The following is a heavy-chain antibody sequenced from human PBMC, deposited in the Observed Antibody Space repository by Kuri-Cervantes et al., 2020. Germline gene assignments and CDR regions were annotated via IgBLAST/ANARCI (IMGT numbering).Heavy chain of an antibody. D-gene: IGHD3-22*01. CDR2: IYYSGST. CDR3: ATRDDSSGYYRANDAFDI. V-gene: IGHV4-59*08. Sequence: ESLKISCTVSGGSISTYCWSWIRQPPGKGLEWIGYIYYSGSTYYNPSLKSRVTISVDTSKNQFSLKLSSVTAADTAVYYCATRDDSSGYYRANDAFDIWGQGTMVTVSS. J-gene: IGHJ3*02. CDR1: GGSISTYC.